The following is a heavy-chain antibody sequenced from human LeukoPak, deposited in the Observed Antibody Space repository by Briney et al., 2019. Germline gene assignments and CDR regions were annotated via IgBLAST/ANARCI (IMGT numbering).Heavy chain of an antibody. CDR1: GFTFSSYS. Sequence: GGSLRLSCAASGFTFSSYSMNWVRQAPGKGLEWVANINQDGSEKYYVDSVKGRFTISRDNAKNPLYLQMNSLRAEDTAVYYCARVVKGSFDYWGQGTLVTVSS. V-gene: IGHV3-7*01. D-gene: IGHD1-26*01. J-gene: IGHJ4*02. CDR3: ARVVKGSFDY. CDR2: INQDGSEK.